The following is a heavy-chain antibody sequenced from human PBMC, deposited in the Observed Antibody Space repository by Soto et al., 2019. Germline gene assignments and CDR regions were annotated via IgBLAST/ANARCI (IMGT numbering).Heavy chain of an antibody. Sequence: GGSLRLSCAASGFSFSSYWMSWVRQAPGKGLEWVANIKGDGSEENYVDSLKGRFTISRDNARNTLFLQMDSLRAEDTAVYYCARENAYGDPNSFDYWGQGTLVTVSS. CDR1: GFSFSSYW. D-gene: IGHD4-17*01. V-gene: IGHV3-7*01. CDR2: IKGDGSEE. CDR3: ARENAYGDPNSFDY. J-gene: IGHJ4*02.